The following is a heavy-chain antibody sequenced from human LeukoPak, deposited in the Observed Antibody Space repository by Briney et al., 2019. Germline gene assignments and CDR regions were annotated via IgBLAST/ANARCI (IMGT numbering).Heavy chain of an antibody. V-gene: IGHV1-2*02. D-gene: IGHD3-10*01. Sequence: GASVKVSCKASGYAFTGYYMHWVRRAPGQGLECMGWMNLKSGGANYAQKFQGRVTMTRDTSITTAYMELSRLRSDDTAVYYCASKDYGSGDYGMEVWGQGTTVTVSS. J-gene: IGHJ6*02. CDR1: GYAFTGYY. CDR3: ASKDYGSGDYGMEV. CDR2: MNLKSGGA.